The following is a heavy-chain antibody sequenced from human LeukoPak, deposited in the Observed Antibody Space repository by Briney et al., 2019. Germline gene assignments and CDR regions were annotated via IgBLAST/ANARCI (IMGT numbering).Heavy chain of an antibody. D-gene: IGHD3-9*01. CDR2: IKQDGSDK. CDR3: AKEQTRYIDWLFLNGMDV. V-gene: IGHV3-7*01. Sequence: GDSLRLSCAASGFTFTKYWMTWVRQAPGKGLEWVGNIKQDGSDKNYMDSVKGRFTISRDNTKNSVYLQMSSLRAEDTAVYYCAKEQTRYIDWLFLNGMDVWGQGTTVTVSS. CDR1: GFTFTKYW. J-gene: IGHJ6*02.